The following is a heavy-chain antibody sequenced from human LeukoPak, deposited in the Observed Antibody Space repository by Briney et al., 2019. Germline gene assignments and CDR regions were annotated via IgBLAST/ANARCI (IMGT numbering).Heavy chain of an antibody. Sequence: SETLSLTCTVSGGSISSSSYYWGWIRQPPGKGLEWIGSIYYSGSTYYNPSLKSRVTISVDTSKNQFSLKLSSVTAADTAVYYCARSTRLFYSSSEFDYWGQGTLVTVSS. CDR1: GGSISSSSYY. V-gene: IGHV4-39*07. CDR2: IYYSGST. CDR3: ARSTRLFYSSSEFDY. J-gene: IGHJ4*02. D-gene: IGHD6-13*01.